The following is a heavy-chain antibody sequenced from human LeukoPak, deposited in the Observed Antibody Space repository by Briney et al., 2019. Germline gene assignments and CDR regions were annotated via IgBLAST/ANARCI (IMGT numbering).Heavy chain of an antibody. CDR1: GYTFSDYY. D-gene: IGHD5-18*01. CDR3: ARGPFRNVDTAMIASRFDP. V-gene: IGHV1-2*02. CDR2: ISPNSGGT. J-gene: IGHJ5*02. Sequence: ASVKVSCKASGYTFSDYYMHWVRQAPGQGLEWMGWISPNSGGTNYAQKFQGRVTMTRDTSITTAYVELSRLRSDDTAVYYCARGPFRNVDTAMIASRFDPWGQGTLVTVPS.